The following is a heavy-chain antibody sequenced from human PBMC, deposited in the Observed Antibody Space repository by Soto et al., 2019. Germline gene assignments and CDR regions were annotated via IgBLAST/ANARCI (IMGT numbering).Heavy chain of an antibody. Sequence: QLQLQESGPGQVKPSETLSLTCTGSGGSITSSTFYWGWLRQAPGKGLEWIGSIFYSGNNYYNPSLRDRVTISVDTSKNQFSLRLTSVTASDTAVHYCARHEAVSFNWFDTWGQGTLVTVSS. CDR1: GGSITSSTFY. J-gene: IGHJ5*02. V-gene: IGHV4-39*01. D-gene: IGHD3-3*02. CDR3: ARHEAVSFNWFDT. CDR2: IFYSGNN.